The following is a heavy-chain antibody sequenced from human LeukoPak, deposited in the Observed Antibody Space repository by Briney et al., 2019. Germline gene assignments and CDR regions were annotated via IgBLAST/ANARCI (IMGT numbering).Heavy chain of an antibody. Sequence: GGSLRLSCGVSGFTFSSYGMSCVRQAPGQGLEWVASISGGGGATFKADSVKGRFTISRDNSKNALYLQMNYLRAEDTAVYYCAKGTSYYSFDPWGQGTQVAVSS. V-gene: IGHV3-23*01. D-gene: IGHD3/OR15-3a*01. CDR3: AKGTSYYSFDP. CDR2: ISGGGGAT. J-gene: IGHJ5*02. CDR1: GFTFSSYG.